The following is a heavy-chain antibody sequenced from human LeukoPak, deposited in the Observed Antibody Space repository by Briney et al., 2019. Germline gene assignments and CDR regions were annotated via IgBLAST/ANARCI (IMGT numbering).Heavy chain of an antibody. Sequence: SETLSLTCTVSGGSISSYYWSWIRQPPGKGLEWIGYIYYSGSTNYNPSLKSRVTISVDTSKNQFSLKLCSVTAADTAVYYCARVRGYSSSWLDYWGQGTLVTVSS. CDR1: GGSISSYY. D-gene: IGHD6-13*01. CDR2: IYYSGST. J-gene: IGHJ4*02. CDR3: ARVRGYSSSWLDY. V-gene: IGHV4-59*01.